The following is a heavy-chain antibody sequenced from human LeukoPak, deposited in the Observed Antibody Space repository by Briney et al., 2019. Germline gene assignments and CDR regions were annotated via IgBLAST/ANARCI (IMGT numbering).Heavy chain of an antibody. J-gene: IGHJ4*02. CDR1: GYSFTNYD. V-gene: IGHV1-18*01. CDR2: ISPNNGDT. CDR3: ARDPTTGSLSFDY. Sequence: ASVKVSCKASGYSFTNYDISWVRQAPGQGLEWMGWISPNNGDTEYAQKLQGRLTMTTDTSTNTAYMELRSLRSDDTAVYYCARDPTTGSLSFDYWAREPWSPSPQ. D-gene: IGHD4-17*01.